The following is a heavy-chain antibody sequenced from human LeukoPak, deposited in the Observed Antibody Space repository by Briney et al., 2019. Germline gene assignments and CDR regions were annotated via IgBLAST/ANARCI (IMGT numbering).Heavy chain of an antibody. CDR2: IYYSGST. CDR3: ARGSEDSSSYFDY. J-gene: IGHJ4*02. V-gene: IGHV4-59*08. CDR1: GGSISSYY. Sequence: SETLSLTCTVSGGSISSYYWSWIRQPPGKGLEWFGYIYYSGSTNYNPSLKSRVTISVDTSKNQFSLKLSSVTAADTAVYYCARGSEDSSSYFDYWGQGTLVTVSS. D-gene: IGHD3-22*01.